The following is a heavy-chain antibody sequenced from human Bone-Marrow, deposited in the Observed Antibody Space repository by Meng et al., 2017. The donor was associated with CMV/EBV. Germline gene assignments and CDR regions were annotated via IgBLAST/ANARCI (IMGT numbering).Heavy chain of an antibody. Sequence: GSLRLSCTVSGYSISSSYYRGWIRQPPGKGLEWIGSIYYSGSTYYNPSLKSRVTISVDTSKNQFSLKLSSVTAADTAVYYCARNSPREGIDYWGQGTLVTVSS. CDR3: ARNSPREGIDY. CDR1: GYSISSSYY. V-gene: IGHV4-38-2*02. D-gene: IGHD1-26*01. CDR2: IYYSGST. J-gene: IGHJ4*02.